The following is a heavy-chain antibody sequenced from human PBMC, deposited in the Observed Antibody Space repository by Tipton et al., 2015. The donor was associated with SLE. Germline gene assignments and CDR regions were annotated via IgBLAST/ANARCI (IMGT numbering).Heavy chain of an antibody. J-gene: IGHJ4*02. V-gene: IGHV4-61*02. D-gene: IGHD6-13*01. CDR1: GGSISSGSYY. CDR3: ARSELRPYSSSWYEFDY. CDR2: IYTSGST. Sequence: TLSLTCTVSGGSISSGSYYWSWIRQPAGKGLEWIGRIYTSGSTNYNPSLKSRVTISVDTSKNQFSLKLSSVTAADTAVYYCARSELRPYSSSWYEFDYWGQGTLVTVSS.